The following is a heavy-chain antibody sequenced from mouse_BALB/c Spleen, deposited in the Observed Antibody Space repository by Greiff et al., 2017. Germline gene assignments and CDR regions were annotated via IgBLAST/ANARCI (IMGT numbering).Heavy chain of an antibody. CDR1: GYSITSGYY. V-gene: IGHV3-6*02. J-gene: IGHJ1*01. CDR3: ARVEDYSGSSLWYFDV. Sequence: EVQRVESGPGLVKPSQSLSLTCSVTGYSITSGYYWNWIRQFPGNKLEWMGYISYDGSNNYNPSLKNRISITRDTSKNQFFLKLNSVTTEDTATYYCARVEDYSGSSLWYFDVWGAGTTVTVSS. CDR2: ISYDGSN. D-gene: IGHD1-1*01.